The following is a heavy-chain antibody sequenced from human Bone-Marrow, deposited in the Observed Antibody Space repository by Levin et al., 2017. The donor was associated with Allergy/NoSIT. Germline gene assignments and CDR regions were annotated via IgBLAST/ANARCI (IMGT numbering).Heavy chain of an antibody. CDR1: GFTFNSYA. D-gene: IGHD6-19*01. Sequence: SCAASGFTFNSYALSWVRQAPGKGLEWVSAISGSGSITYYADSVKGRFTISRDNSKTTLYLQMNSLRAEDTAVYYCARGAGWVAGAVALIWGQGTLVTVSS. V-gene: IGHV3-23*01. CDR3: ARGAGWVAGAVALI. J-gene: IGHJ4*02. CDR2: ISGSGSIT.